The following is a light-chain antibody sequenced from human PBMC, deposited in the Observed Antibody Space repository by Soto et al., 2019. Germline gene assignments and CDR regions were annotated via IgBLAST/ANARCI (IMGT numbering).Light chain of an antibody. CDR2: EES. CDR3: QQVKSYPRT. V-gene: IGKV1-9*01. J-gene: IGKJ4*01. CDR1: QAITNN. Sequence: DIHLTQSPSSLSASAGDIVTITCRASQAITNNLAWYQQKPGNPPRLLIYEESTLHSGVPSRFSGRKVGTQFILTIDSLQPEDFATYYCQQVKSYPRTCGGGTKGDIK.